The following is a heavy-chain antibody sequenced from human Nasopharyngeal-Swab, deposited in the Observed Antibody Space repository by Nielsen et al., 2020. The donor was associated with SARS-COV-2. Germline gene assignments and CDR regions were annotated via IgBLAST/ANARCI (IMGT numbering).Heavy chain of an antibody. CDR1: GFTFNEYT. CDR3: ARDLDVNMNRGDPGD. J-gene: IGHJ4*02. CDR2: ISSRGDYI. D-gene: IGHD3-10*01. Sequence: GGSLRLSCAASGFTFNEYTMNWVRQAPGKGLEWVSAISSRGDYIYYAPSVRGRFTISRDDAKNSLYLQMNSLRAEDTAVYYCARDLDVNMNRGDPGDWGQGTLVTVSS. V-gene: IGHV3-21*01.